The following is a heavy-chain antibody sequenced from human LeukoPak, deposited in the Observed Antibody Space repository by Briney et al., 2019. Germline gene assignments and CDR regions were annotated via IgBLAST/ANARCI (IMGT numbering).Heavy chain of an antibody. V-gene: IGHV3-30-3*01. J-gene: IGHJ4*02. D-gene: IGHD3-16*01. CDR3: AREPWDAYYLDH. Sequence: PGRSLRLSCAASGFTFSSYVIHWVRQAPGKGLEWVAVMSFDGNNKYFADSVKGRFTLSGDRSDNTVYLQMSSLRVDDTAVYYCAREPWDAYYLDHWGQGTLVTVSS. CDR2: MSFDGNNK. CDR1: GFTFSSYV.